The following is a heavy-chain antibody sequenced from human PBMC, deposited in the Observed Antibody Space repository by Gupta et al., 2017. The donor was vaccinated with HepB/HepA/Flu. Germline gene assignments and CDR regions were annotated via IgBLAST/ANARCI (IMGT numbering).Heavy chain of an antibody. J-gene: IGHJ5*02. V-gene: IGHV3-30*04. D-gene: IGHD6-19*01. CDR3: ARDDNVELAGPGWRDP. CDR2: ISYDGSSK. Sequence: QAQLVESGGGVVQPGRSLRLSCAASGFTFSSYAMHWVRQAPGKGLDWVALISYDGSSKCYADSVKGRFTISRDNSMNTLYLHMDSLRTEDTAVYYCARDDNVELAGPGWRDPWGKGTLGSVTS. CDR1: GFTFSSYA.